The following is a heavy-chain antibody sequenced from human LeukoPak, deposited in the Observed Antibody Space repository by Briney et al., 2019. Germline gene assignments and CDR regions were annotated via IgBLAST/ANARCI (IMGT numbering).Heavy chain of an antibody. CDR2: ISKNGGNT. J-gene: IGHJ6*03. CDR3: ARVGEGRYYPYYYMDV. Sequence: PGGSLRLSCAASGFTLSSYAMHWVRQAPGKGLEYVSAISKNGGNTYYANSVKGRFSISRDNSKNTLYLQMGSLRNEDMAVYYCARVGEGRYYPYYYMDVWGKGTTVTVSS. D-gene: IGHD2/OR15-2a*01. V-gene: IGHV3-64*01. CDR1: GFTLSSYA.